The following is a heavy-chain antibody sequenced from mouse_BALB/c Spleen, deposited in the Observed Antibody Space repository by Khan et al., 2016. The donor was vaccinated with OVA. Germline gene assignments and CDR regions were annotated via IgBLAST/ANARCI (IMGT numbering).Heavy chain of an antibody. J-gene: IGHJ3*01. CDR3: AREGAYYRSDGWFAS. D-gene: IGHD2-14*01. Sequence: QVQLQQSGAELARPGASVKMSCKASGYTFTTYTMHWGKQRPGQGLEWIGYINPSNGYTNYNQKFKDKSKLTADKSYSTAYMQLSSLTSDYAAVYYCAREGAYYRSDGWFASGGQGTLVTVSA. CDR1: GYTFTTYT. V-gene: IGHV1-4*01. CDR2: INPSNGYT.